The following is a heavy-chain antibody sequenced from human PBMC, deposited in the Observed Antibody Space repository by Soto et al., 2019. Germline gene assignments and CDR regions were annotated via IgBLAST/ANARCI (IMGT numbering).Heavy chain of an antibody. CDR2: IYYSGST. D-gene: IGHD5-18*01. V-gene: IGHV4-31*03. CDR1: GGSISSGGYY. J-gene: IGHJ4*02. Sequence: QVQLQESGPGLVKPSQTLSLTCTVSGGSISSGGYYWSWIRQHPGKGLEWIGYIYYSGSTYYNPSRMSRVTISVDTSKNQFSLKLSAVTAADTAVYYCARVGAMVTGYYVDYWGQGTLVTVSS. CDR3: ARVGAMVTGYYVDY.